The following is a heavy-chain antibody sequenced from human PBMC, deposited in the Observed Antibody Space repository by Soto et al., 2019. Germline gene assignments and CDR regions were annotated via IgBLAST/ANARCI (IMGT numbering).Heavy chain of an antibody. CDR2: ISYDGRNE. CDR3: ARGRGSGVDV. V-gene: IGHV3-30*04. Sequence: LSCAASGFTFSNFVMHWVRQAPGKGLEWVAVISYDGRNEYHADSVKGRFTISRDNSRNTLFLQMNSVRADDTAVYYCARGRGSGVDVWGQGTTVTVSS. D-gene: IGHD3-16*01. J-gene: IGHJ6*02. CDR1: GFTFSNFV.